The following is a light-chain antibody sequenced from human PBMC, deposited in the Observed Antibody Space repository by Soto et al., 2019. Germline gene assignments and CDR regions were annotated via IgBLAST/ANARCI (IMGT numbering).Light chain of an antibody. J-gene: IGKJ3*01. CDR2: LGS. V-gene: IGKV2-28*01. CDR1: QSLRHSIGNNY. Sequence: DIVMTQSPLSLPVTPGEPASISCRSSQSLRHSIGNNYLDWYLQKPGQSPQLLISLGSNRASGVPDRFSGSGSGTNFTLKISRVEAEDVGIYYCMQALQTPITFGPGTKVDIK. CDR3: MQALQTPIT.